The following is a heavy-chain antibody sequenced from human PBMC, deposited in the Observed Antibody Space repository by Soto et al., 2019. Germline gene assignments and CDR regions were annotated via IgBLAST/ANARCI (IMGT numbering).Heavy chain of an antibody. CDR2: ISYDGSNK. CDR1: GFTFRSYA. J-gene: IGHJ3*02. Sequence: QVQLVESGGGVVQPGRSLRLSCASSGFTFRSYAMHWVRQAPGKGLEWVAVISYDGSNKYYADSVKGRFTISRDNSKNTLYLQMSSLRAEDTGVYYCAREYPGVDAVDIWGQGTMVTVSS. D-gene: IGHD2-2*01. CDR3: AREYPGVDAVDI. V-gene: IGHV3-30*15.